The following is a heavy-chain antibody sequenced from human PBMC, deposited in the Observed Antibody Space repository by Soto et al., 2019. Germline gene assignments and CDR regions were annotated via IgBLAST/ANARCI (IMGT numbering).Heavy chain of an antibody. D-gene: IGHD6-6*01. CDR1: ASTFTTYG. CDR3: ARDPETAYKSSSFDY. Sequence: XLGHVSCKPSASTFTTYGVTWLRQAPGQGLEWMGWISAYDGNTNYAQKLQGRVSMTTDPSTNTAYMELRSLRSDETAVYYCARDPETAYKSSSFDYWGQGTLATGSS. V-gene: IGHV1-18*04. J-gene: IGHJ4*02. CDR2: ISAYDGNT.